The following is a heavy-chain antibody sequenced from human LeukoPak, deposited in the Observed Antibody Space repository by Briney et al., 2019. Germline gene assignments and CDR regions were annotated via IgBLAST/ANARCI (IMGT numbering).Heavy chain of an antibody. D-gene: IGHD2-21*02. V-gene: IGHV3-9*01. CDR2: INWNSGTI. J-gene: IGHJ4*02. Sequence: GRSLRLSCAASGFTFDDYAMHWVRQAPGKGLEWVSGINWNSGTIGYADSVKGRFTISRDNAKNSLYLQMNSLRAEDTALYYCTKMRRGGDGLDIWGQGTLVTVSA. CDR1: GFTFDDYA. CDR3: TKMRRGGDGLDI.